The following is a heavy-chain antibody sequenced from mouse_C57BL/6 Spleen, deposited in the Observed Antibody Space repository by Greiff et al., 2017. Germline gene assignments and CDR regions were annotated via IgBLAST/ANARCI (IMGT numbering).Heavy chain of an antibody. CDR1: GYAFSSSW. J-gene: IGHJ4*01. V-gene: IGHV1-82*01. CDR3: ANHYYGSSYGDYAMDY. Sequence: VQLQQSGPELVKPGASVKISCKASGYAFSSSWMNWVQQRPGTGLEWIGRIYPGDGDTNYNGKFKGKATLTADTSSSTAYMQLSSLTSEDSAVYFCANHYYGSSYGDYAMDYWGQGTSVTVSS. D-gene: IGHD1-1*01. CDR2: IYPGDGDT.